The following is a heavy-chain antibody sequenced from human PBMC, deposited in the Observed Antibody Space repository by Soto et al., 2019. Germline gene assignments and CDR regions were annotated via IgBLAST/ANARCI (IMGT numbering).Heavy chain of an antibody. CDR1: GGTFTTYA. V-gene: IGHV1-3*01. CDR2: INADNGDT. D-gene: IGHD1-1*01. Sequence: QVQLVKSGAEVKKPGSSVKVSCKASGGTFTTYAMHWVRQAPGQGLEWMGRINADNGDTTFSQKFQGRVTIVRDTSASTVYMELSSLRSEDTAVYYCAGLWNGHYLGAFDIWGQGTMVVVSS. J-gene: IGHJ3*02. CDR3: AGLWNGHYLGAFDI.